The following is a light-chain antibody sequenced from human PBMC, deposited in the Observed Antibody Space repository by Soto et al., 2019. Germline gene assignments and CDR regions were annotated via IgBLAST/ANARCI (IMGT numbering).Light chain of an antibody. Sequence: QSVLTQPPSVSAAPGQRVSISCSGSSSSIGTHYVAWYQQVPGTPPKLLIYDNNKRPSGTPDRFSGSKSGTSATLGITGLQTGDEADYYCAAWDDSLSGSWVFGGGTKLTVL. CDR2: DNN. CDR1: SSSIGTHY. J-gene: IGLJ3*02. CDR3: AAWDDSLSGSWV. V-gene: IGLV1-51*01.